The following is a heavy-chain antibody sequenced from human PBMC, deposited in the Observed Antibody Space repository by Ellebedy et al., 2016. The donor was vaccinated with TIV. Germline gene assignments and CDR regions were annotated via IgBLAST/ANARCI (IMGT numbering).Heavy chain of an antibody. CDR2: ISGSGGST. D-gene: IGHD6-19*01. CDR1: GFTFSNYA. CDR3: ARIPGSGWYYDS. V-gene: IGHV3-23*01. J-gene: IGHJ4*01. Sequence: GESLKISCAASGFTFSNYAMSWVRQAPGRGLEWVSSISGSGGSTFYADSVKGRFTISRDNSKKTLYLQMNSLRGEDTAIYYCARIPGSGWYYDSWGHGTLVTVSS.